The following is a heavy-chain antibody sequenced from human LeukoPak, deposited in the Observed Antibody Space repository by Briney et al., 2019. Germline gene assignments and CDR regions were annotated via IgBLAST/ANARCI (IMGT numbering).Heavy chain of an antibody. CDR3: ARVVQSTDSSGFYLPEYFQH. Sequence: ASVEVSCKASRYTFTGYYMHWVRQAPGQGLEWMGWINPNSGGTNYAQKFQGRVTMTRDTSISTAYMELSRLRSDDTAVYYCARVVQSTDSSGFYLPEYFQHWGQGTLVTVSS. CDR2: INPNSGGT. D-gene: IGHD3-22*01. CDR1: RYTFTGYY. V-gene: IGHV1-2*02. J-gene: IGHJ1*01.